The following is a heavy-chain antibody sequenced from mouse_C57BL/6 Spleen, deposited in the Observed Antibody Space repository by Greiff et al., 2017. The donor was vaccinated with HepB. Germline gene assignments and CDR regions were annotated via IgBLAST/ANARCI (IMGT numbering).Heavy chain of an antibody. CDR3: AILGYYGSSPWFAY. V-gene: IGHV1-69*01. D-gene: IGHD1-1*01. CDR2: IDPSDSYT. CDR1: GYTFTSYW. Sequence: VQLQQPGAELVMPGASVKLSCKASGYTFTSYWMHWVKQRPGQGLEWIGEIDPSDSYTNYNQKFKGKSTLTVDKSSSTAYMQLSSLTSEDSAVYYCAILGYYGSSPWFAYWGQGTLVTVSA. J-gene: IGHJ3*01.